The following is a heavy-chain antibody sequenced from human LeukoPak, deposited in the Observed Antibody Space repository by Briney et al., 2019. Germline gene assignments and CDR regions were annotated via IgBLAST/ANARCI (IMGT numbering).Heavy chain of an antibody. J-gene: IGHJ4*02. CDR1: GFTFSGNA. V-gene: IGHV3-23*01. D-gene: IGHD3-22*01. CDR2: ISGSGDGT. Sequence: PGGSLRLSCAASGFTFSGNAMTWVRQTPGKGLNWVSTISGSGDGTYYAESVKGRFTISRDNSKNTLYLQMNSLRVEDTAVYYCARGPVNFLDYWGQGTLVTVSS. CDR3: ARGPVNFLDY.